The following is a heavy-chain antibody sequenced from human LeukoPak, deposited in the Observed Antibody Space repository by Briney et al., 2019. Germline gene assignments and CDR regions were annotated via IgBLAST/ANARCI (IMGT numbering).Heavy chain of an antibody. D-gene: IGHD3-22*01. CDR2: INHSGST. V-gene: IGHV4-34*01. Sequence: PSETLSLTCAVYGGSFSGYYWSWIRQPPGKGLEWIGEINHSGSTNYNPSLKSRVTISVDTSKNQFSLKLSSVTAADTAVYYCARVHYDSSGYYLRRGYFDYWGQGTQVTVSS. J-gene: IGHJ4*02. CDR1: GGSFSGYY. CDR3: ARVHYDSSGYYLRRGYFDY.